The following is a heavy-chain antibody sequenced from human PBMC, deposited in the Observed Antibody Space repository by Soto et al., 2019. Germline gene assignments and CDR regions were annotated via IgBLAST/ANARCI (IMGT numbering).Heavy chain of an antibody. V-gene: IGHV1-58*01. CDR2: IVVGSGNT. J-gene: IGHJ5*02. Sequence: SVKVSCKASGFTFTSSAVQWVRQARGQRLEWIGWIVVGSGNTNYAQKFQERVTITRDMSTSTAYMELSSLRSEDTAVYYCAADPSIPLFLFDPWGQGTLVTVSS. D-gene: IGHD3-3*01. CDR1: GFTFTSSA. CDR3: AADPSIPLFLFDP.